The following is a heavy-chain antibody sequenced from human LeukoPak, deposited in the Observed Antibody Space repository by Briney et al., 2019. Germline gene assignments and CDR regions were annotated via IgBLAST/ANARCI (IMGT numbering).Heavy chain of an antibody. D-gene: IGHD2-8*01. Sequence: ASVKVSCTASGYTFTSYGISWVRQAPGQGLEWMGIINPSGGSTSYAQKFQGRVTMTRDTSTSTVYMELSSLRSEDTAVYYCARARRDVVLILDHLYYFDYWGQGTLVTVSS. CDR3: ARARRDVVLILDHLYYFDY. V-gene: IGHV1-46*01. CDR1: GYTFTSYG. CDR2: INPSGGST. J-gene: IGHJ4*02.